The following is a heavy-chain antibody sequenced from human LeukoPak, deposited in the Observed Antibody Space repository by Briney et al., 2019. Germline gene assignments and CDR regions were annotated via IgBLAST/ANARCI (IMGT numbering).Heavy chain of an antibody. J-gene: IGHJ5*02. CDR3: VRETPIADVCQLVLYIWIDP. CDR2: IYYSGST. V-gene: IGHV4-59*01. D-gene: IGHD2-8*02. CDR1: GGSISSYY. Sequence: SETLSLTCTVSGGSISSYYWSWIRQPPGKGLEWIGYIYYSGSTNYNPSLKSRVTISVDTSKNQFSLKLSSVTGAYTAVYYCVRETPIADVCQLVLYIWIDPWRQGTLVTVSS.